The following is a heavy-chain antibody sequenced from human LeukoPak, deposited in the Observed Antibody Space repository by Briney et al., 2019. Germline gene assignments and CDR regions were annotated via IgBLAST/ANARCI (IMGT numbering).Heavy chain of an antibody. V-gene: IGHV3-30*18. Sequence: GGSLRLSCAASGFTFSSYGMHWVRQAPGKGLEWVAVILYDGSNKYYADSVKGRFTISRDNSKNTLYLQMNSLRAEDTAVYYCAKDEGVYYDILTGYPPPPFDFWGQGTLVTVSS. CDR1: GFTFSSYG. CDR3: AKDEGVYYDILTGYPPPPFDF. CDR2: ILYDGSNK. D-gene: IGHD3-9*01. J-gene: IGHJ4*02.